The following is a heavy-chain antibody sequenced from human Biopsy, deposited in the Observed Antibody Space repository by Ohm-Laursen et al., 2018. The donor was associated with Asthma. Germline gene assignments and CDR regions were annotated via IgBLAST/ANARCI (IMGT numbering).Heavy chain of an antibody. V-gene: IGHV4-39*01. CDR1: GGSISSNFYY. CDR3: ARQKIVAAEGPFDM. CDR2: IYKSGQV. D-gene: IGHD1-26*01. J-gene: IGHJ3*02. Sequence: GTLSLTCTVSGGSISSNFYYWGWIRQPPGKGLEWIGNIYKSGQVYYNLSLKSRVTISVDTSKNQFSLQLRSVTAADTAVYYCARQKIVAAEGPFDMWGQGTMVIVSS.